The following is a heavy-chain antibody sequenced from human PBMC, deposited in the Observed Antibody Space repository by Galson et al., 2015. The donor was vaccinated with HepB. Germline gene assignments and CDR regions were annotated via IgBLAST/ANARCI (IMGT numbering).Heavy chain of an antibody. CDR1: GYTFTSYG. V-gene: IGHV1-18*01. J-gene: IGHJ4*02. D-gene: IGHD6-19*01. CDR2: ISAYNGNT. CDR3: ARDLRIAVAGRGLDY. Sequence: SVKVSCKASGYTFTSYGISWVRQAPGQGLEWMGWISAYNGNTNYAQKLQGRVTMTTDTSTSTAYMELRSLRSDDTAVYYCARDLRIAVAGRGLDYWGQGTLVTVSS.